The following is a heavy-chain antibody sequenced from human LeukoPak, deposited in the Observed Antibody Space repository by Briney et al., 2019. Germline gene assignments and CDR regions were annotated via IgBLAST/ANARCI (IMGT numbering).Heavy chain of an antibody. Sequence: GASVKVSCKASGYTVTSYYMHWVRQAPGQVLELIGIINPSGGSTSYAQKFQGRVTMTRDTSTSTVYMELSSLRSEDTAVYYCARAAFGVVIMNWFDPWGQGTLVTVSS. V-gene: IGHV1-46*01. D-gene: IGHD3-3*01. CDR1: GYTVTSYY. CDR3: ARAAFGVVIMNWFDP. J-gene: IGHJ5*02. CDR2: INPSGGST.